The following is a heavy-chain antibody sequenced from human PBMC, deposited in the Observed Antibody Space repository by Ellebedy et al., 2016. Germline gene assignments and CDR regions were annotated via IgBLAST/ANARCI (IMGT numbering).Heavy chain of an antibody. Sequence: GGSLRLSXAASGFTFSNAWMNWVRQAPGKGLEWVSVIYSGGSTYYADSVKGRFTISRDNSKNTLYLQMNSLRAEDTAVYYCARELTDSTGYYSNMDVWGQGTTVTVSS. J-gene: IGHJ6*02. CDR1: GFTFSNAW. CDR3: ARELTDSTGYYSNMDV. V-gene: IGHV3-53*01. CDR2: IYSGGST. D-gene: IGHD3-22*01.